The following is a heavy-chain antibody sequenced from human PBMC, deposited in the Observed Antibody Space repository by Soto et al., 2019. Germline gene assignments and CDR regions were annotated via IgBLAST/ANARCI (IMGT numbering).Heavy chain of an antibody. CDR1: GFAFDGFT. D-gene: IGHD6-13*01. CDR3: TRGGVGTTGSCDF. CDR2: ISGSAART. V-gene: IGHV3-23*01. J-gene: IGHJ4*02. Sequence: VQVLESGGGLVQPGGSLRLSCSVSGFAFDGFTMTWVRQAPGKGLEWVSSISGSAARTYYADSVQGRFTISRDNSKSTLYLQMSSLRVEDTAEYFCTRGGVGTTGSCDFWGQGNLVAVSS.